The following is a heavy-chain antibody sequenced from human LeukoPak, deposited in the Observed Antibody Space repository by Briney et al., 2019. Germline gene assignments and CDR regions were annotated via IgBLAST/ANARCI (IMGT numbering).Heavy chain of an antibody. CDR2: ISGSGGST. CDR1: GFTFSSYG. V-gene: IGHV3-23*01. CDR3: AKYQLLWYYYYYYMDV. Sequence: GGSLRLSCAASGFTFSSYGMSWVRQAPGKGLEWVLAISGSGGSTYYADSVKGRFTISRDNSKNTLYLQMNSLRAEDTAVYYCAKYQLLWYYYYYYMDVWGKGTTVTISS. D-gene: IGHD2-2*01. J-gene: IGHJ6*03.